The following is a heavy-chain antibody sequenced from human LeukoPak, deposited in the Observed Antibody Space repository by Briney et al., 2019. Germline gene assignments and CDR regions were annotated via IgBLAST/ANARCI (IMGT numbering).Heavy chain of an antibody. CDR1: GGSFSGYY. J-gene: IGHJ3*02. D-gene: IGHD6-6*01. CDR3: GRVRAGSSSPSVRDAFDI. V-gene: IGHV4-34*01. CDR2: INHSGST. Sequence: SETLSLTCAVYGGSFSGYYWSWIRQPPGKGLEWIGEINHSGSTNFNPSLKSRVTISVDTSKNQFSLKLSSVTAADTAVYYCGRVRAGSSSPSVRDAFDIWGQGTMVTVSS.